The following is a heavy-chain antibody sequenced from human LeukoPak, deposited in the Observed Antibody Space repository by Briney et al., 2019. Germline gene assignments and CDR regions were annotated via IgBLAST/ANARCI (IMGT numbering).Heavy chain of an antibody. V-gene: IGHV3-23*01. D-gene: IGHD3-22*01. Sequence: GGSLRLSCAASGFTLSSYGMSWVRQAPGKGLEWASAISGSGGSTYYADSVKGRFTISRDNSKNTLYLQMNSLRAEDTAVYYCAKDSGAYDSSGYRNYWGQGTLVTVSS. CDR1: GFTLSSYG. CDR3: AKDSGAYDSSGYRNY. J-gene: IGHJ4*02. CDR2: ISGSGGST.